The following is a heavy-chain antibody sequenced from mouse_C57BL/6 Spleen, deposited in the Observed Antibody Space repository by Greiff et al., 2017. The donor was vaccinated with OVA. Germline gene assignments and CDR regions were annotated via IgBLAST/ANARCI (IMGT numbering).Heavy chain of an antibody. D-gene: IGHD2-3*01. J-gene: IGHJ3*01. CDR2: IDPSDSYT. Sequence: QVQLKQPGAELVKPGASVKLSCKASGYTFTSYWMQWVKQRPGQGLEWIGEIDPSDSYTNYNQKFKGKATLTEDTSSSTAYMQLSSLTSEDSAVYYCARYDDYHDSFAYWGQGTLVTVSA. CDR1: GYTFTSYW. CDR3: ARYDDYHDSFAY. V-gene: IGHV1-50*01.